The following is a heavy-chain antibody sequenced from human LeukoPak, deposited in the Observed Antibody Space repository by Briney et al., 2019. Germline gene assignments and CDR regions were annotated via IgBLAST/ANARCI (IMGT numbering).Heavy chain of an antibody. J-gene: IGHJ5*02. CDR2: MNPNSGNT. CDR1: GYTFTSYD. CDR3: AREDSDFWSGYLFDP. Sequence: GASVKVSCKASGYTFTSYDINWVRQATGQGLGWMGWMNPNSGNTGYAQKFQGRVTMTRNTSISTAYMELSSLRSEDTAVYYCAREDSDFWSGYLFDPWGQGTLVTVSS. D-gene: IGHD3-3*01. V-gene: IGHV1-8*01.